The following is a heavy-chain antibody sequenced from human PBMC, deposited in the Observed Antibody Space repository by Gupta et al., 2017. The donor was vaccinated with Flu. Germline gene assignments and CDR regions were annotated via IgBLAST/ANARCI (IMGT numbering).Heavy chain of an antibody. J-gene: IGHJ3*02. CDR1: GFTFSSYS. Sequence: EVQLVESGGGRVKPGGSLRLSCAAAGFTFSSYSMNWVRQAPGKGLGWVSSISSSSSYIYYADSVKGRFTISRDNAKNSLYLQMNSLRAEDTAVYYCARAYGGGDAFDIWGQGTMVTVSS. V-gene: IGHV3-21*01. CDR2: ISSSSSYI. CDR3: ARAYGGGDAFDI. D-gene: IGHD4-17*01.